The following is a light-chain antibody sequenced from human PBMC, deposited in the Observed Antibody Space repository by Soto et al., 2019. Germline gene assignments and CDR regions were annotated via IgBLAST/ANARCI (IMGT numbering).Light chain of an antibody. V-gene: IGKV1-27*01. Sequence: DIQVTQSPPSLSASVGDRVTITCRASRDIDNSLAWYQQIPGKAPKLLIYAASTLQSGVPSRFRGSGSGTSFTLTITTXQPEDVATYYCQKYNKAPWIFGQGTKVDIK. CDR2: AAS. J-gene: IGKJ1*01. CDR3: QKYNKAPWI. CDR1: RDIDNS.